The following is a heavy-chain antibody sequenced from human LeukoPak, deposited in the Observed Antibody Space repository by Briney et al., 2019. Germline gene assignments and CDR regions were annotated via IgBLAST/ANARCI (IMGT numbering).Heavy chain of an antibody. D-gene: IGHD2/OR15-2a*01. CDR3: ARDPGGPLSRQFHY. CDR2: IYSGGST. Sequence: PSETLSLTCAVSNGSFLGYYWSWIRQPPGKGLEWVSVIYSGGSTYYADSVKGRFTISRDNSKNTLYLQMNSLRAEDTAVYYCARDPGGPLSRQFHYWGQGTLVTVSS. CDR1: NGSFLGYY. J-gene: IGHJ4*02. V-gene: IGHV3-53*05.